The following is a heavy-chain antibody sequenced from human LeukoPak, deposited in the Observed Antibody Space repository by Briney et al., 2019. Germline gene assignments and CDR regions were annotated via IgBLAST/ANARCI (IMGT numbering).Heavy chain of an antibody. CDR3: AKGTVDTAMVKSPEGLVDY. V-gene: IGHV3-30*02. D-gene: IGHD5-18*01. J-gene: IGHJ4*02. CDR2: IRYDGSNK. CDR1: GFTFSSYG. Sequence: PGGSLRLSCAASGFTFSSYGMHWVRQAPGKGLEWVAFIRYDGSNKYYADSVKGRFTISRDNSKNTLYLQMNSLRAEDTAVYYCAKGTVDTAMVKSPEGLVDYWGQGTLVTVSS.